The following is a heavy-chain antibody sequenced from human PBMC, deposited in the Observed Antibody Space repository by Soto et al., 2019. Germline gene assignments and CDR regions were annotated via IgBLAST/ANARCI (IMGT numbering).Heavy chain of an antibody. CDR3: ALSYGSYHYGAY. D-gene: IGHD4-17*01. V-gene: IGHV1-69*06. CDR2: IIPLFDSP. J-gene: IGHJ4*02. Sequence: QVQLVQSGAEVKNPGSSVKVSCTASGSPFTAYAITWLRQAPGQGLEWVGGIIPLFDSPNYAQRYQGRVTITADNSTSTSYMELTGLISDDTAVYYCALSYGSYHYGAYWGQGTLVTVSS. CDR1: GSPFTAYA.